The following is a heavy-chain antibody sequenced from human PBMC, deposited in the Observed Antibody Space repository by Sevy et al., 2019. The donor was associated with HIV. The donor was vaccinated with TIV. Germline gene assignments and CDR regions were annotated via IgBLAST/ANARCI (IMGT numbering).Heavy chain of an antibody. V-gene: IGHV1-69*13. CDR3: ARAICSSTSCYGAFDI. D-gene: IGHD2-2*01. Sequence: ASVKVSCKASGGTFSSYAISWVRQAPGQGLEWMGGIIPIFGTANYAQKFQGRVTITAEESTSTAYMELSSLRSEDTAVYYCARAICSSTSCYGAFDIWGQGTMVTVSS. CDR1: GGTFSSYA. CDR2: IIPIFGTA. J-gene: IGHJ3*02.